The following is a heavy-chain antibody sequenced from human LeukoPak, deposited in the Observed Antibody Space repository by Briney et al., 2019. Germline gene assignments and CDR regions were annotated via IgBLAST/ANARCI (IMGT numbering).Heavy chain of an antibody. CDR1: GYSFTSYW. D-gene: IGHD5-18*01. J-gene: IGHJ4*02. CDR3: ARQTAMGRSGDY. V-gene: IGHV5-51*01. CDR2: IDPSDSET. Sequence: GESLKISCKASGYSFTSYWIGWVRQMPGKGLEWMGIIDPSDSETRYTPSFQGQVTISVDESLTTADLQWNSLKASDTAMYYCARQTAMGRSGDYWGQGTLVTVSS.